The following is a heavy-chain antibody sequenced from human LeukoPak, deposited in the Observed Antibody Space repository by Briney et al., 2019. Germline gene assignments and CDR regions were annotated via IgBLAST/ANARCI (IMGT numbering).Heavy chain of an antibody. D-gene: IGHD3-22*01. J-gene: IGHJ3*02. V-gene: IGHV1-18*01. Sequence: GASVKVSCKASGYTFTSYGISWVRQAPGQGLEWMGWISAYNGNTNYAQKLQGRVTMTTDTSTSTAYMELRSLRSDDTAVYYCAFSLYYYDSSGYYPDAFDIWGQGTMVTVSP. CDR3: AFSLYYYDSSGYYPDAFDI. CDR1: GYTFTSYG. CDR2: ISAYNGNT.